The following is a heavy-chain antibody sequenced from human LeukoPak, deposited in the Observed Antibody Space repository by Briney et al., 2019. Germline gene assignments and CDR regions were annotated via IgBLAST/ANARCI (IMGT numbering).Heavy chain of an antibody. Sequence: GPTLVKPTQTLTLTCTFSGFSLRTSGVGVGWICQPPGKALEWLALIYCNDDKRYSPSLKSRLTITKDTSKNQVVLTMTNMDPVDTATYYCAHCGYSCGWSGFSEVDYWGQGTLVTVSS. CDR2: IYCNDDK. J-gene: IGHJ4*02. D-gene: IGHD5-18*01. V-gene: IGHV2-5*01. CDR1: GFSLRTSGVG. CDR3: AHCGYSCGWSGFSEVDY.